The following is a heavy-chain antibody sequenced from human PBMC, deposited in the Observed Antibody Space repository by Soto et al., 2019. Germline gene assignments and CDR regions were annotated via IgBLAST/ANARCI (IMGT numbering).Heavy chain of an antibody. Sequence: SVKVSCKVSGSRFSNYVISWVRQAPGHGLEWLGRIIPIFNSTKYAQSFQGRVTITADKSTSTASLELSSLRSDDTAVYYCAREGRGKKAGYNGLVSLGYWGQGTLVTVS. CDR2: IIPIFNST. J-gene: IGHJ4*02. CDR3: AREGRGKKAGYNGLVSLGY. V-gene: IGHV1-69*06. CDR1: GSRFSNYV. D-gene: IGHD2-2*02.